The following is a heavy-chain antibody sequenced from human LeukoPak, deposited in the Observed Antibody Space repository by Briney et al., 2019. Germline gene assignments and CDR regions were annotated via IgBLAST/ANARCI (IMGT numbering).Heavy chain of an antibody. CDR2: ISGSGGST. CDR3: AKDLVVTNDRG. D-gene: IGHD4-23*01. J-gene: IGHJ4*02. V-gene: IGHV3-23*01. CDR1: GFTFSSYA. Sequence: GGSPRLSCAASGFTFSSYAMSWVRQAPGKGLEWVSAISGSGGSTYYADSVKGRFTISRDNSKNTLYLQMNSLRAEDTAVYYCAKDLVVTNDRGWGQGTLVTVSS.